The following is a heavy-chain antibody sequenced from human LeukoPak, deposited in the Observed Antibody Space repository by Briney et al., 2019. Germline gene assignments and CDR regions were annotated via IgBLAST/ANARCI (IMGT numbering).Heavy chain of an antibody. J-gene: IGHJ6*02. CDR1: GFSFSTDW. V-gene: IGHV3-30*18. Sequence: QPGGSLRLSCAASGFSFSTDWMHWVRQAPGKGLEWVAVISYDGSNKYYADSVKGRFTISRDNSKNTLYLQMNSLRAEDTAVYYCAKEDGTDVWGQGTTVTVSS. CDR3: AKEDGTDV. CDR2: ISYDGSNK.